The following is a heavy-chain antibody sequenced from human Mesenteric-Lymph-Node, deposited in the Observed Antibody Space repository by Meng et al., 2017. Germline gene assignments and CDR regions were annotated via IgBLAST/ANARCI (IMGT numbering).Heavy chain of an antibody. Sequence: GESLKISCAASGFTFDDYGMSWVRQAPGKGLEWVSGINWNGGSTGYADSVKGRFTISRDNAKNSLYLQMNSLRAEDTALYYCAREVGGYCSGGSCYYMYYFDYWGQGTLVTVSS. CDR2: INWNGGST. CDR1: GFTFDDYG. V-gene: IGHV3-20*04. CDR3: AREVGGYCSGGSCYYMYYFDY. D-gene: IGHD2-15*01. J-gene: IGHJ4*02.